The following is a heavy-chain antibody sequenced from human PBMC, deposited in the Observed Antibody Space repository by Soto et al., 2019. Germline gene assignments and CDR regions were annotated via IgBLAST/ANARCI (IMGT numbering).Heavy chain of an antibody. D-gene: IGHD3-16*01. V-gene: IGHV4-61*01. J-gene: IGHJ6*02. CDR1: GGSVSSGSYY. Sequence: PSETLSLTCTVSGGSVSSGSYYWSWIRQPPGKGLEWIGYIYYSGSTNYNPSLKSRVTISVDTSKNQFSLKLSSVTAADTAVYYCARDWGEPPAADRYYYAMDVWGQGTTVTVSS. CDR2: IYYSGST. CDR3: ARDWGEPPAADRYYYAMDV.